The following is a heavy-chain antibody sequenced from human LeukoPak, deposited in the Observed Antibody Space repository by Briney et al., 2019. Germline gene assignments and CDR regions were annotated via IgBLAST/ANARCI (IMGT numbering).Heavy chain of an antibody. D-gene: IGHD1-26*01. J-gene: IGHJ4*02. CDR1: GYTFTSYG. CDR2: ISPYNGNT. Sequence: GASVKVSCKASGYTFTSYGISWVRQAPGHGLEWMGWISPYNGNTNYAQKLQGRVTVTTDTSTSTAYMELRSLRSEGTAVYYCARDLTRVVGATGGGYWGQGTLVTVSS. V-gene: IGHV1-18*01. CDR3: ARDLTRVVGATGGGY.